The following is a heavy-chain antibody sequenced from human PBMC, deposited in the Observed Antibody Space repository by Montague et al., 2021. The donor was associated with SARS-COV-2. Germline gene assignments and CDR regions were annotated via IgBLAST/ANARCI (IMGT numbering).Heavy chain of an antibody. CDR3: ARGRGSYYVPYYYSYAMDV. CDR1: GFTFSDYY. Sequence: SLRLSCAASGFTFSDYYMSWIRQAPGKGLEWLSYIAISGTTIYYADSVKARVTISRDDADNSLYLQMNSLRAEDTAVYYCARGRGSYYVPYYYSYAMDVWGQRTTVTVSS. V-gene: IGHV3-11*01. D-gene: IGHD3-10*01. CDR2: IAISGTTI. J-gene: IGHJ6*02.